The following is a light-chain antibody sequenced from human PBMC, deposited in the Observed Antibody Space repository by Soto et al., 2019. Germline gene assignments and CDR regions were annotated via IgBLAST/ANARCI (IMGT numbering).Light chain of an antibody. CDR1: HIFSTN. CDR3: QQCHNWPRT. Sequence: THSLCAVSSYTGERATLSCRASHIFSTNYLAWYQHKPGQAHRLLFYDASTWATGIPARFSGSGSGTDFTLTISSLQSEDLAVYYCQQCHNWPRTFGQGTKVDIK. CDR2: DAS. V-gene: IGKV3-15*01. J-gene: IGKJ1*01.